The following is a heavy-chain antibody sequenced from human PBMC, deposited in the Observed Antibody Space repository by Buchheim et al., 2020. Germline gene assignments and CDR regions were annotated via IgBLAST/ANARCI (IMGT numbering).Heavy chain of an antibody. Sequence: EVQLVQSGAEVKRPGESLKISCQGSGYSFTGAYIAWVRQMPGKGLEWMGLIYPGDSYTAYNPFFQGQVTMSVDKSIRTAYLQWRSLRASDTAMYYCARRVRDSSGYNFDFWGQGTL. CDR3: ARRVRDSSGYNFDF. CDR1: GYSFTGAY. CDR2: IYPGDSYT. J-gene: IGHJ4*02. D-gene: IGHD6-19*01. V-gene: IGHV5-51*01.